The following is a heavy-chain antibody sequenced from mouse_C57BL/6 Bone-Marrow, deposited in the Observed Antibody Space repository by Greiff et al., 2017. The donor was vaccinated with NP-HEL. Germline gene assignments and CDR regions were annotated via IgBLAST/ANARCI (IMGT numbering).Heavy chain of an antibody. Sequence: EVNVVESGGDLVKPGGSLKLSCAASGFTFSSYGMSWVRQTPDKRLEWVATISSGGSYTYYPDSVKGRFTISRDNAKNTLYLQMSSLKSEDTAMYYCARSSYPYFDYWGQGTTRTVSS. V-gene: IGHV5-6*01. D-gene: IGHD1-1*01. CDR2: ISSGGSYT. CDR1: GFTFSSYG. CDR3: ARSSYPYFDY. J-gene: IGHJ2*01.